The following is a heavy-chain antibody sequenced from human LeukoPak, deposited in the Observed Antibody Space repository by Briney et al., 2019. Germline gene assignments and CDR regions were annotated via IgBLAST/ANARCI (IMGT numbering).Heavy chain of an antibody. Sequence: ASVKVSCKASGGTFSSYAISWVRQAPGQVLEWMGGIIPIFGTANYAQKFQGRVTITADESTSTAYMELSSLRSEDTAVYYCATPDYYDSSGPYEYYFDYWGQGTLVTVSS. D-gene: IGHD3-22*01. V-gene: IGHV1-69*13. CDR2: IIPIFGTA. J-gene: IGHJ4*02. CDR1: GGTFSSYA. CDR3: ATPDYYDSSGPYEYYFDY.